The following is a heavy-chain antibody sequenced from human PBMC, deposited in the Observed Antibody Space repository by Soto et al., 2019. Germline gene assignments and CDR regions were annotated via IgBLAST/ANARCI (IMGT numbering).Heavy chain of an antibody. D-gene: IGHD4-17*01. CDR3: AKGYGLDYLDD. CDR2: IGADGGTT. Sequence: EVQLLQSGGGLVLPVGSLRLSCEASGFTFGSYGMTWVRQGPGKGLEWVSLIGADGGTTYTAEAVKGRFTIARDNSRNSLYLQMDNMRVEDTAVYHCAKGYGLDYLDDWGQVALVTVSP. CDR1: GFTFGSYG. V-gene: IGHV3-23*01. J-gene: IGHJ4*02.